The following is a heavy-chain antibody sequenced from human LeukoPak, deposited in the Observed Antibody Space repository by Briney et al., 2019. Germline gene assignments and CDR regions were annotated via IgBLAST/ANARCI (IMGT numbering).Heavy chain of an antibody. CDR2: INHSGST. V-gene: IGHV4-34*01. D-gene: IGHD5-24*01. Sequence: SETLSLTCAVYGGSFNGYYWSWIRQPPGKGLEWIGEINHSGSTNYNPSLKSRVTISVDTSKNQFSLKLSSVTAADTAVYYCARHMGRDGYNEWGQGTLVTVSS. J-gene: IGHJ4*02. CDR3: ARHMGRDGYNE. CDR1: GGSFNGYY.